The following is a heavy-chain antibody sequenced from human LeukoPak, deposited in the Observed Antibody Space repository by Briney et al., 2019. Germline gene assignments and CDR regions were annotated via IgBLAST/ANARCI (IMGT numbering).Heavy chain of an antibody. CDR1: GFTFSSYA. J-gene: IGHJ4*02. V-gene: IGHV3-30-3*01. CDR2: ISYDGSNK. D-gene: IGHD1-1*01. CDR3: AKDGTTFGFGVYDY. Sequence: PGGSLRLSCAASGFTFSSYAMHWVRQAPGKGLEWVAVISYDGSNKYYADSVKGRFTISRDNSKNTLYLQMNSLRAEDTAVYYCAKDGTTFGFGVYDYWGQGTLVTVSS.